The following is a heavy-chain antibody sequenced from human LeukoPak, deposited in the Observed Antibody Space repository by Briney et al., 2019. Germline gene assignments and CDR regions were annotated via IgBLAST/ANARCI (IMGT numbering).Heavy chain of an antibody. V-gene: IGHV4-39*01. CDR2: IYYSGST. Sequence: PSETLSLTCTVSGGSISSSSYYWGWIRQPPGKGLEWIGSIYYSGSTYYNPSLKSRVTISVDTSKNQFSLKLSSVTAAGTAVYYCARLLPHNSPYSNYVGWNYFDYWGQGTLVTVSS. J-gene: IGHJ4*02. CDR3: ARLLPHNSPYSNYVGWNYFDY. D-gene: IGHD4-11*01. CDR1: GGSISSSSYY.